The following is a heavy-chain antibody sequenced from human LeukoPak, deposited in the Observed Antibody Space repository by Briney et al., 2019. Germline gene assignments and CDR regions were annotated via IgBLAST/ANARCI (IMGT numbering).Heavy chain of an antibody. CDR3: AKGVGYSSGWYGGFDY. CDR1: GFTFSSYA. CDR2: ISGSGGST. Sequence: GGSLRLSCAASGFTFSSYAMSWARQAPGKGLEWVSAISGSGGSTYYADSVKGRFTISRDNSKNTLYLQMNSLRAEDTAVYYCAKGVGYSSGWYGGFDYWGQGTLVTVSS. V-gene: IGHV3-23*01. J-gene: IGHJ4*02. D-gene: IGHD6-19*01.